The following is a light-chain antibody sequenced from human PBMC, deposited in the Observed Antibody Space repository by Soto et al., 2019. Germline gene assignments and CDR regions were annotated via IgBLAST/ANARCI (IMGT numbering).Light chain of an antibody. V-gene: IGKV3-20*01. J-gene: IGKJ2*01. CDR2: DAS. Sequence: EIVLTQPPGTLSLSPGERATLSCRASQSVSSSYLAWYQQKPGQAPRLLIYDASIRATGIPDRFSGSGSGTEFTLTINSLQSEDFAVYYCQQYYNWPYTFGQGTKVDIK. CDR1: QSVSSSY. CDR3: QQYYNWPYT.